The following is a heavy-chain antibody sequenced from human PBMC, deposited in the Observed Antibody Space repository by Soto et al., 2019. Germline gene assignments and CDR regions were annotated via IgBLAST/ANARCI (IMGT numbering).Heavy chain of an antibody. CDR2: INPKSGAT. CDR3: ARDFGPIPAASAMYGMDV. D-gene: IGHD3-16*01. CDR1: GYNFIGYY. Sequence: QAQLVQSGAEVKKPGASVKVSCQASGYNFIGYYVFWVRKAPGQGLEWMGWINPKSGATKYAEKFQARATLTRHTSISTAYMELSGLRFDDRAVYYCARDFGPIPAASAMYGMDVWGQGTTVSVSS. J-gene: IGHJ6*02. V-gene: IGHV1-2*02.